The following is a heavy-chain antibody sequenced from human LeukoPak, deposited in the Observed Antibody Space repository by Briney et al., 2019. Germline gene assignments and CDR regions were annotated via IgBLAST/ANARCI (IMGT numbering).Heavy chain of an antibody. V-gene: IGHV3-23*01. CDR1: GFTFSSYA. CDR3: ARDKRTDSSGYYSDAFDI. Sequence: PGGSLRLSCAASGFTFSSYAMSWVRQAPGKGLEWVSGISGSGGSTYYADSVKGRFTISRDNSKNTLYLQMNSLRAEDTAVYYCARDKRTDSSGYYSDAFDIWGPGTMVTVSS. D-gene: IGHD3-22*01. J-gene: IGHJ3*02. CDR2: ISGSGGST.